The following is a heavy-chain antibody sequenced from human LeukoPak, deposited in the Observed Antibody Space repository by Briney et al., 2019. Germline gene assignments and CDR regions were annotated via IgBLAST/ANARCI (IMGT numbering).Heavy chain of an antibody. V-gene: IGHV1-69*05. J-gene: IGHJ6*03. CDR1: GGTFSSYA. D-gene: IGHD3-3*02. Sequence: GASVKVSCKASGGTFSSYAISWVRQAPGQGLEWMGGIIPIFGTANYAQKFQGRVTITTDESTSTAYMELSGLRSEDTAVYYCARDYSVGPRGTQTSMFGYYMDVWGKGTTVTVSS. CDR3: ARDYSVGPRGTQTSMFGYYMDV. CDR2: IIPIFGTA.